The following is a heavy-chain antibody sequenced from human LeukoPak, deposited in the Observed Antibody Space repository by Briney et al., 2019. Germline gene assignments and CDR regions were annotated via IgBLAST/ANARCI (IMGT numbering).Heavy chain of an antibody. CDR1: GGSISSDAYY. D-gene: IGHD3-16*01. V-gene: IGHV4-39*01. CDR3: ARLDGAWGYFDY. Sequence: SETLSLTCTVSGGSISSDAYYWGWIRQPPKKGLEWIGTIYHSGSTYLNPSLRSRLTISVDTSKNQFSLNLSSVTAADTAVYYCARLDGAWGYFDYWRQGTLVSVSS. CDR2: IYHSGST. J-gene: IGHJ4*02.